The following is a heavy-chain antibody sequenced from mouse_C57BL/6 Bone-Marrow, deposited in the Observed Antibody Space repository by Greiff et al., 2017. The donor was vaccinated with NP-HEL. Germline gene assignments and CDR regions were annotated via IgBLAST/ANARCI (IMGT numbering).Heavy chain of an antibody. Sequence: EVKLMESGGGLVKPGGSLKPSCAASGFTFSSYAMSWVRQTPEKRLEWVATISDGGSYTYYPDNVKGRFTISRDNAKNNLYLQMSHLKSEDTAMYYCAREDGLDYWGQGTTLTVSS. CDR1: GFTFSSYA. CDR2: ISDGGSYT. CDR3: AREDGLDY. V-gene: IGHV5-4*01. J-gene: IGHJ2*01. D-gene: IGHD1-2*01.